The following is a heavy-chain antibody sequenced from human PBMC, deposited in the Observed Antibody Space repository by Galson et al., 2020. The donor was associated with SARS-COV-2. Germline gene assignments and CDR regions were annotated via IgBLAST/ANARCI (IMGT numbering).Heavy chain of an antibody. D-gene: IGHD5-18*01. J-gene: IGHJ4*02. CDR1: GGSISSYY. CDR2: IYSSGST. Sequence: ETSETLSLTCTVSGGSISSYYWSWIRQPPGKGLEWIGYIYSSGSTNYNPSLKSRVTISVDTSKNQFSLKLNSVNAADTAVYYCARGGGLDTAMFTFDNRGQGTLVTVSS. CDR3: ARGGGLDTAMFTFDN. V-gene: IGHV4-59*08.